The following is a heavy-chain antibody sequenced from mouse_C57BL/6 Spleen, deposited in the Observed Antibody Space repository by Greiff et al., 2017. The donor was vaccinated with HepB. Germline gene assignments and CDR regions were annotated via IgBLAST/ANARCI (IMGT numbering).Heavy chain of an antibody. V-gene: IGHV1-50*01. D-gene: IGHD4-1*01. CDR3: ARRGFTGTGFDY. CDR2: IDPSDSYT. J-gene: IGHJ2*01. Sequence: QVQLQQPGAELVKPGASVKLSCKASGYTFTSYWMQWVKQRPGQGLEWIGEIDPSDSYTNYNQKFKGKATLTVDTSSSTAYMQLSSLTSEDSAVYYCARRGFTGTGFDYWGQGTTLTVSS. CDR1: GYTFTSYW.